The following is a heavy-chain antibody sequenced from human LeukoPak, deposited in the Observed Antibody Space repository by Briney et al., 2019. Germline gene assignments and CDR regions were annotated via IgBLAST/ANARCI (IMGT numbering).Heavy chain of an antibody. CDR3: AKVRKNIAVAGTGFDY. V-gene: IGHV3-23*01. Sequence: GGSLRLSCAASRFTFSTYAMSWVRQAPGKGLEWVSSISGSGVNTYYADSVTGRFTISRDNSKNTLYLQMNSLRAEDTAVYYCAKVRKNIAVAGTGFDYWGQGTLVTVSS. D-gene: IGHD6-19*01. CDR1: RFTFSTYA. CDR2: ISGSGVNT. J-gene: IGHJ4*02.